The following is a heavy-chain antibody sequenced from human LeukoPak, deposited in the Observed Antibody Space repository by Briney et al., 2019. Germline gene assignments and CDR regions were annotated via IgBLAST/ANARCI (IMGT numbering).Heavy chain of an antibody. Sequence: SETLSLTCAVYGGSFSGYYWSWIRQPPGKGLEWIGEINHNGSTNYNPSLKSRVTISVDTSKNQFSLKLSSVTAADTAVYYCARTSHYYDSSGYYYWGQGTLVTVSS. D-gene: IGHD3-22*01. CDR1: GGSFSGYY. V-gene: IGHV4-34*01. CDR3: ARTSHYYDSSGYYY. CDR2: INHNGST. J-gene: IGHJ4*02.